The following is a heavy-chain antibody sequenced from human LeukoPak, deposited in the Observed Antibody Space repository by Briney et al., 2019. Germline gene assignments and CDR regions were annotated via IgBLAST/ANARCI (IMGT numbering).Heavy chain of an antibody. J-gene: IGHJ4*02. V-gene: IGHV3-53*01. CDR3: AAAETGTFGEYLHDF. CDR1: GFTVSNNY. Sequence: PGGSLRLSCAASGFTVSNNYMSWVRQAPGKGLEWVSVIYTGGETYYADSVKGRFTISRDNSKNTLYLQMNSLRAEDTAVYYCAAAETGTFGEYLHDFWGQGTLVTVSS. D-gene: IGHD3-10*01. CDR2: IYTGGET.